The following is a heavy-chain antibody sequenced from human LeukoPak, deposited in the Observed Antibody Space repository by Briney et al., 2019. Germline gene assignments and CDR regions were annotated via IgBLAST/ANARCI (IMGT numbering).Heavy chain of an antibody. D-gene: IGHD3-22*01. Sequence: GGSLRLSCAASGFTFSSYEMNWVRQAPGKGLEWVSYISSSGSTIYYADSVKGRFTISRDNAKNSLYLQMNSLRAEDTAVYSCARTVVVMGWFDPWGQGTLVTVSS. CDR3: ARTVVVMGWFDP. V-gene: IGHV3-48*03. CDR1: GFTFSSYE. J-gene: IGHJ5*02. CDR2: ISSSGSTI.